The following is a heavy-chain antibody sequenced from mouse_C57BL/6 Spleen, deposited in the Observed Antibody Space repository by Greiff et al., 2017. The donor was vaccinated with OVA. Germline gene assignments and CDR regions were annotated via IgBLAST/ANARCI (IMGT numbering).Heavy chain of an antibody. CDR3: ARRPDYYGSSYVSYFDY. J-gene: IGHJ2*01. CDR2: ISSGGSYT. D-gene: IGHD1-1*01. Sequence: DVMLVESGGDLVKPGGSLKLSCAASGFTFSSYGMSWVRQTPDKRLEWVATISSGGSYTYYPDSVKGRFTISRDNAKNTLYLQMSSLKSEDTAMYYCARRPDYYGSSYVSYFDYWGQGTTLTVSS. CDR1: GFTFSSYG. V-gene: IGHV5-6*02.